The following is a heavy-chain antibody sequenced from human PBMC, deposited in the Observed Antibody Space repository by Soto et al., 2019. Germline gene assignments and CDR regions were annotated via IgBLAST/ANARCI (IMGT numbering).Heavy chain of an antibody. V-gene: IGHV4-39*01. CDR3: VSQRTSVLSQAYFDY. CDR2: VYYRGRS. Sequence: PSETLSLTSPVSGGSVSNSNYYWGWIRQSPGKGLEWIGSVYYRGRSYSKSSVKSRITISVDTSKNQFSLNLNSVTASDTAVYFCVSQRTSVLSQAYFDYWGPGALVTVSS. D-gene: IGHD2-8*01. J-gene: IGHJ4*02. CDR1: GGSVSNSNYY.